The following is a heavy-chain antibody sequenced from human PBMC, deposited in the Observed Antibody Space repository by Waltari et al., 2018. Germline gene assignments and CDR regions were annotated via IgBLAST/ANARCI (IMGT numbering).Heavy chain of an antibody. CDR3: TRPGVDTAMASDY. V-gene: IGHV3-73*01. CDR2: IRRKANSYAT. J-gene: IGHJ4*02. CDR1: GFTFSGSA. Sequence: EVQLVESGGGLVQPGGSLKLSCAASGFTFSGSAMHWVRQASGKGLEWVGRIRRKANSYATAYAASVKGRFTISRDDSKNTAYLQMNSLKTEDTAVYYCTRPGVDTAMASDYWGQGTLVTVSS. D-gene: IGHD5-18*01.